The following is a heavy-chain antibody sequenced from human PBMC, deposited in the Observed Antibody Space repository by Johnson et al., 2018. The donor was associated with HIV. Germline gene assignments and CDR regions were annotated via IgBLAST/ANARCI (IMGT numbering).Heavy chain of an antibody. D-gene: IGHD1-26*01. CDR1: GFTVSSNY. V-gene: IGHV3-66*02. Sequence: VQLVESGGGLVQPGGSLRLSCAASGFTVSSNYMSWVRQAPGKGLEWVSVIYTGGSTYYADSVKGRFTISRDNSKNALYLQMNSLRAEDTAVYYCARVRVGAFDIWGQGTMVTVSS. J-gene: IGHJ3*02. CDR3: ARVRVGAFDI. CDR2: IYTGGST.